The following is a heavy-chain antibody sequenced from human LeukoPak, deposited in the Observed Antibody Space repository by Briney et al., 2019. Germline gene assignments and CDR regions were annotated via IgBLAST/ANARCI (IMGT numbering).Heavy chain of an antibody. D-gene: IGHD3-3*01. Sequence: ASVKVSCKASGYTFTGYYMHWVRQAPGQGLEWMGWINPNSGGTNYAQKFQGRVTMTRDTSISTAYMELSRLRSDDTAVYYCARKFRFLEWNDAFNIWGQGTMVTVSS. CDR1: GYTFTGYY. CDR3: ARKFRFLEWNDAFNI. V-gene: IGHV1-2*02. CDR2: INPNSGGT. J-gene: IGHJ3*02.